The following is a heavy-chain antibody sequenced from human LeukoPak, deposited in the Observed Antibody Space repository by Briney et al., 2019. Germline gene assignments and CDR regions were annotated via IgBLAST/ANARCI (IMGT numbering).Heavy chain of an antibody. V-gene: IGHV1-69*05. CDR2: IIPIFGTA. CDR1: GGTFSSYA. CDR3: ARDLRVDVYWWLFHDY. J-gene: IGHJ4*02. Sequence: VASVTVSCKASGGTFSSYAISWVRQAPGQGLEWMGRIIPIFGTANYAQKFQGRVTITTDESTSTAYMELSSLRSEDTAVYYCARDLRVDVYWWLFHDYWGQGTLVTVSS. D-gene: IGHD3-22*01.